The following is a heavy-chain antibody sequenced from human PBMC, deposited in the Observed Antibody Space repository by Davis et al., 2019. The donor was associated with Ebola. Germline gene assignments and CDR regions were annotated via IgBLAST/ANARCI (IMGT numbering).Heavy chain of an antibody. D-gene: IGHD5-18*01. CDR2: ISYDGSNK. CDR1: GFTFSSYG. CDR3: AKDTAMGGYYYYGMDV. Sequence: PGGSLRLSCAASGFTFSSYGMHWVRQAPGTGLEWVAVISYDGSNKYYADSVKGRFTISRDNSKNTLYLQMNSLRAEDTAVYYCAKDTAMGGYYYYGMDVWGQGTTVTVSS. J-gene: IGHJ6*02. V-gene: IGHV3-30*18.